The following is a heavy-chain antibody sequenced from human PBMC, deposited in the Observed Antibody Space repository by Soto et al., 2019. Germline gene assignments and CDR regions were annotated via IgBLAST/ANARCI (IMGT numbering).Heavy chain of an antibody. CDR2: ISYDGTNK. D-gene: IGHD6-19*01. J-gene: IGHJ4*02. CDR1: GFTFSSYV. V-gene: IGHV3-30-3*01. CDR3: ARAISSGWYFDY. Sequence: VGSLRLSCAASGFTFSSYVIHWVRQAPGKGLEWVAVISYDGTNKYCADSVKGRFTISRDNSKNTVSLQMSSLRPEDTAVYYCARAISSGWYFDYWGQGILVTVSS.